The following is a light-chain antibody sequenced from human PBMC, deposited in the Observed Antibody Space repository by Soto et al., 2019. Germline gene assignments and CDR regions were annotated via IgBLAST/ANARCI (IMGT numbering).Light chain of an antibody. Sequence: QSVLTQPASASGSPGQSITISCTGTSSDVGGYNYVSGYQQHPGKAPKLMIYDVSNRPSGVSNRFSGSKSGNTASLTISGLQAEDEADYYCSSYTSSSTNVFGAGPKVTV. J-gene: IGLJ1*01. CDR2: DVS. CDR3: SSYTSSSTNV. CDR1: SSDVGGYNY. V-gene: IGLV2-14*01.